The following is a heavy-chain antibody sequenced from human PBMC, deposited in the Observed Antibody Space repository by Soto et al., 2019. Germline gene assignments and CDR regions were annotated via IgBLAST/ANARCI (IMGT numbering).Heavy chain of an antibody. J-gene: IGHJ6*02. V-gene: IGHV5-51*01. CDR1: GYSFTSYW. D-gene: IGHD2-15*01. CDR3: ASTPVADNRGYYYYGTQA. Sequence: GESLKISCKGSGYSFTSYWIGWVRQMPGKGLEWMGIIYPGDSDTRYSPSLQGQVTISAEKYISTAYLQWSSMKASDTAMYYCASTPVADNRGYYYYGTQAWAQRT. CDR2: IYPGDSDT.